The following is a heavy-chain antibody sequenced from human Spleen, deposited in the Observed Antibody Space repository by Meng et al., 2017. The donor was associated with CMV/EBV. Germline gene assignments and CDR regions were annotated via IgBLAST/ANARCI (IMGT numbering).Heavy chain of an antibody. V-gene: IGHV3-48*01. D-gene: IGHD5-18*01. CDR1: GFTFSSYS. J-gene: IGHJ6*02. CDR3: ARALSGYSYGFYYYYGMDV. CDR2: ISSSSSTI. Sequence: GESLKISCAASGFTFSSYSMNWVRQAPGKGLEWVSYISSSSSTIYYADSVKGRFTISRDNSKNTLYLQMNSLRAEDTAVYYCARALSGYSYGFYYYYGMDVWGQGTTVTVSS.